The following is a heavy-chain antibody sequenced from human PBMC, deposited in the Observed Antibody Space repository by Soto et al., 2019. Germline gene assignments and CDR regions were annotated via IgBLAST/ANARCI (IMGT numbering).Heavy chain of an antibody. CDR2: FDPEDGET. Sequence: ASVKVSCKVSGYTLTELSMHWVRQAPGKGLEWMGGFDPEDGETIYAQKFQGRVTMTEDTSTDTSYMELSSLRSEDTAVYYCAIVYASWGNCFDPWGQGTLVIVSS. J-gene: IGHJ5*02. D-gene: IGHD2-2*01. V-gene: IGHV1-24*01. CDR3: AIVYASWGNCFDP. CDR1: GYTLTELS.